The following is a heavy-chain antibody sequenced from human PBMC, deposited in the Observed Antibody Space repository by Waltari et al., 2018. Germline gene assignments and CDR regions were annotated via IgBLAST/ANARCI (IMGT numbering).Heavy chain of an antibody. CDR2: ISWNSGSI. Sequence: VQLQESGPGLVKPSETLSLTCTVSGGSISSHYWSWIRQPPGKGLEWVSGISWNSGSIAYADSVKGRFTISRDNAKNSLYLQMNSLRAEDTALYYCAKGHANWNYYFDYWGQGTLVTVSS. CDR3: AKGHANWNYYFDY. CDR1: GGSISSHY. V-gene: IGHV3-9*01. J-gene: IGHJ4*02. D-gene: IGHD1-7*01.